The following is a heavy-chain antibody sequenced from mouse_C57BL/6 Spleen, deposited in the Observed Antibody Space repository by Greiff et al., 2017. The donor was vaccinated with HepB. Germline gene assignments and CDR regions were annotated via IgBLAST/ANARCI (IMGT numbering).Heavy chain of an antibody. CDR3: ASYGNYDFDY. Sequence: EVQLQQSGPGLVKPSQSLSLTCSVTGYSITSGYYWNWIRQFPGNKLEWMGYISYDGSNNYNPSLKNRISITRDTSKNQFFLKLNSVTNEDTATYYCASYGNYDFDYWGHGTTLTVSS. CDR2: ISYDGSN. D-gene: IGHD2-1*01. J-gene: IGHJ2*01. V-gene: IGHV3-6*01. CDR1: GYSITSGYY.